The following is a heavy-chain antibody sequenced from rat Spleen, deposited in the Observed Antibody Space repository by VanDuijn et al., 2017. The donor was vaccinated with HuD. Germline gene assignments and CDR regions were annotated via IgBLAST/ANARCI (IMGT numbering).Heavy chain of an antibody. CDR3: ARGPVDY. CDR2: INYIGST. J-gene: IGHJ2*01. CDR1: GSSITSHY. V-gene: IGHV3-1*01. Sequence: EVQLQESGPGLVKPSQSLSLTCSVTGSSITSHYWGWIRKFPGNKMEWMGYINYIGSTNYNPSLKSRISITRDTSKNQFFLLLNSITAEDTATYHCARGPVDYWGQGVMVTVSS.